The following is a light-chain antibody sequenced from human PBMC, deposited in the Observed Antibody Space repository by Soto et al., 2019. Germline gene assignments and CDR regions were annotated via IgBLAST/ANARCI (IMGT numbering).Light chain of an antibody. CDR3: SSYTSGISWV. V-gene: IGLV2-14*01. Sequence: QSALTQPASVSGSPGQSITISCTGTSSDVCGYNYVSWYQQHPGKAPKLMIYDVSNRPSGVSNRFSGSKSGNTASLTISGLLSEDEAAYYCSSYTSGISWVFGGGTKLTVL. J-gene: IGLJ3*02. CDR2: DVS. CDR1: SSDVCGYNY.